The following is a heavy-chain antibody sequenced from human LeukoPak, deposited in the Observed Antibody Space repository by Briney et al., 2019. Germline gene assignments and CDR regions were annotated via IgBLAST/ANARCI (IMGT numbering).Heavy chain of an antibody. CDR1: GGTFSSYA. Sequence: SVKVSCKASGGTFSSYAISWVRQAPGQGLEWMGGIIPIFGTANYAQKFQGRVTITTDESTSTAYMELSSLRSDDTAVYYCARSTAILYYYYMDVWGKGTTVTVSS. CDR3: ARSTAILYYYYMDV. D-gene: IGHD2-21*02. J-gene: IGHJ6*03. CDR2: IIPIFGTA. V-gene: IGHV1-69*05.